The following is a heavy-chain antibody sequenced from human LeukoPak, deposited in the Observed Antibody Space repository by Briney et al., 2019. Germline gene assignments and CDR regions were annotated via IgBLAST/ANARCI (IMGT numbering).Heavy chain of an antibody. V-gene: IGHV4-39*07. CDR1: GGSISSSSYY. Sequence: SETLSLTCTVSGGSISSSSYYWGWIRQPPGKGLEWIGSIYYSGSTYYNPSLKNRVTISVDTSKNQFSLKLSSVTAADTALYYCARDRTRSSGWFSSWFDPWGQGTLVTVSS. CDR2: IYYSGST. CDR3: ARDRTRSSGWFSSWFDP. J-gene: IGHJ5*02. D-gene: IGHD6-19*01.